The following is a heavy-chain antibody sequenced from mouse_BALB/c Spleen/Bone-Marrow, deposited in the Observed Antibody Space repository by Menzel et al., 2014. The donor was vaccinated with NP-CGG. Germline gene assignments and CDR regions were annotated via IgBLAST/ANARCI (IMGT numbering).Heavy chain of an antibody. Sequence: EVHLVESGGGLVQPGGSLRLSCATSGFTFTNYYMSWVRQPPGKALERLGFIRNKANGYTTEYSASVKGRFTIPGDNSQSILYLQMNTLRAEDSATYYCARDRGLTYFDYWGQGTTLTVSS. CDR1: GFTFTNYY. J-gene: IGHJ2*01. CDR3: ARDRGLTYFDY. CDR2: IRNKANGYTT. D-gene: IGHD2-4*01. V-gene: IGHV7-3*02.